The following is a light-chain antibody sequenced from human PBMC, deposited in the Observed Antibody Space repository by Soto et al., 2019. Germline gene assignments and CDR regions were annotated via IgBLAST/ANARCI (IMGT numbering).Light chain of an antibody. J-gene: IGKJ1*01. V-gene: IGKV3-20*01. CDR2: DTS. CDR1: QSLSNSF. CDR3: QHYGYPQWT. Sequence: IVLTQSPGTLSLSPGEGATLSCRASQSLSNSFIAWYQQKPGQAPRLLIYDTSSRATGIPDRFSGSGSGTDFTLTISRLEPEDFSVYICQHYGYPQWTFGPGTKVDIK.